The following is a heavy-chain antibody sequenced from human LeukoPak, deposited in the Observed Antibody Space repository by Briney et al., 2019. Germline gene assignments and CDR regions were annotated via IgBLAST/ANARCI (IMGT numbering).Heavy chain of an antibody. V-gene: IGHV1-2*02. CDR2: INPNSGGT. D-gene: IGHD1-26*01. CDR1: GYTFTRYY. J-gene: IGHJ4*02. CDR3: ARLGGRYSGSYSD. Sequence: ASVKVSCKASGYTFTRYYMHWVRQAPGQGLEWMGWINPNSGGTNYAQKFQGRVTMTRDTSISTAYMELSRLRSDDTAVYYCARLGGRYSGSYSDWGQGTLVTVSS.